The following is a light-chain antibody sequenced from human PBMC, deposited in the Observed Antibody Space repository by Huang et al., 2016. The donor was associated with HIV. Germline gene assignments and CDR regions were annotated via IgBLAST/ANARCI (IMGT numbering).Light chain of an antibody. Sequence: DLQMTQSPATLSASVGDRVTIACRARQIISNWLDLYQQKPGKAPKLLIYKTSGLQSVFPSRCSGSRSGTEFTLTITSLQPDYSATYYCQHYDNYPYTFGQGTKLEIK. CDR2: KTS. J-gene: IGKJ2*01. CDR1: QIISNW. V-gene: IGKV1-5*03. CDR3: QHYDNYPYT.